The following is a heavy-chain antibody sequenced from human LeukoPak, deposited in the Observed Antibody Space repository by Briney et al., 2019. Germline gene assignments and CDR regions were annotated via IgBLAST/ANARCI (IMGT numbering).Heavy chain of an antibody. CDR2: INPNSGGT. D-gene: IGHD6-13*01. CDR1: GYTFTGYY. J-gene: IGHJ6*04. CDR3: ARVPAYSSSWYDV. V-gene: IGHV1-2*02. Sequence: ASVKVSCKASGYTFTGYYMHWVRQAPGQELEWMGWINPNSGGTNYAQKFRGRVTMTRDTSISTAYMELSRLRSDDTAVYYCARVPAYSSSWYDVWGKGTTVTVSS.